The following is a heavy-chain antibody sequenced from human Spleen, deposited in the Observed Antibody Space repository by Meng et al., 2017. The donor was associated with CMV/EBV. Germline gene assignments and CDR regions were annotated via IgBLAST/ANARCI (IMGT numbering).Heavy chain of an antibody. V-gene: IGHV3-53*01. CDR1: GFIVSDDY. J-gene: IGHJ4*02. CDR3: ARTKYDFWSGYFDS. D-gene: IGHD3-3*01. Sequence: GESLRLSCAGSGFIVSDDYMSWVRQAPGKGLEWVSIVYSGGSTYYADSVKGRFTISRDNSKNMLHLQMSSLRAEDTALYYCARTKYDFWSGYFDSWGQGTLVTVSS. CDR2: VYSGGST.